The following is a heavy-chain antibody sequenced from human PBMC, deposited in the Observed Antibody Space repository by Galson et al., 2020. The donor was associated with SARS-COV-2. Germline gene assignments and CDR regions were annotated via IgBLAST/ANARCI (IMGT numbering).Heavy chain of an antibody. D-gene: IGHD6-19*01. Sequence: SETLSLTCTVSGAFISSGNSYWSWIRQPAGEGLEWIGHISTAGSTKYNPSLKSRVTISLDTSKNQFSLILSSVTAADTAVYYCARVPGYSSGWFQPWGQGTLVTVSS. CDR3: ARVPGYSSGWFQP. V-gene: IGHV4-61*09. J-gene: IGHJ5*02. CDR1: GAFISSGNSY. CDR2: ISTAGST.